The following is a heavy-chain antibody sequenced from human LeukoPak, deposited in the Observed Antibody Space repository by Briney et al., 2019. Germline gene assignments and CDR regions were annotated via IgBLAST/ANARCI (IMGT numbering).Heavy chain of an antibody. J-gene: IGHJ4*02. Sequence: GGSLRLSCAASGFTFSSHAMSWVRQAPGKGLEWVSTISGSGGSTYYADSVRGRFTISRDNPKNTLYLQMNSLRAEDTAVYYCAKDRDSSGYYDYWGQGTLVTVSS. CDR1: GFTFSSHA. CDR3: AKDRDSSGYYDY. D-gene: IGHD3-22*01. V-gene: IGHV3-23*01. CDR2: ISGSGGST.